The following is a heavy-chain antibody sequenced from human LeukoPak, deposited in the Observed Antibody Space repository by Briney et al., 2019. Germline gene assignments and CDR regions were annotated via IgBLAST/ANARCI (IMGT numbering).Heavy chain of an antibody. CDR2: ISHDGSDK. D-gene: IGHD3-10*01. CDR1: GFTFSSYG. Sequence: PGGSLRLSCAASGFTFSSYGMHWVRQAPGKGLEWVALISHDGSDKGYADSVKGRFTISRDNSKNMLYLQLDSLGAEDTAVYYCAKHVSGSLFYFDYWGQRTLVTVSS. J-gene: IGHJ4*02. V-gene: IGHV3-30*18. CDR3: AKHVSGSLFYFDY.